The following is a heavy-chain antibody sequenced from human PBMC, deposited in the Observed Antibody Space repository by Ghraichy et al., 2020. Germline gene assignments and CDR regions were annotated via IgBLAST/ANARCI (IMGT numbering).Heavy chain of an antibody. D-gene: IGHD1-1*01. V-gene: IGHV3-30*02. CDR2: IRYDGSNK. Sequence: GRSLRLSCAASGFTFSSYGMHWVRQAPGKGLEWVAFIRYDGSNKYYADSVKGRFTISRDNSKNTLYLQMNSLRAEDTAVYYCAKGPGKWNWNDGLNAFDIWGQGTMVTVSS. CDR3: AKGPGKWNWNDGLNAFDI. CDR1: GFTFSSYG. J-gene: IGHJ3*02.